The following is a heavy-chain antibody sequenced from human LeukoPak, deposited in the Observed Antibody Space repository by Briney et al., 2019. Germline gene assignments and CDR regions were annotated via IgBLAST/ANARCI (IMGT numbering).Heavy chain of an antibody. Sequence: PSETLSLTCAVYGGSFSGYYWSWIRQPPGKGLEWIGEINHSGSTNYNPSLKSRVTISVDTSKNQFSLKLSSVTAADTAVYYCARGYGLRFNLGLNWFDPWGQGTLVTVSS. CDR2: INHSGST. CDR3: ARGYGLRFNLGLNWFDP. D-gene: IGHD5-12*01. CDR1: GGSFSGYY. V-gene: IGHV4-34*01. J-gene: IGHJ5*02.